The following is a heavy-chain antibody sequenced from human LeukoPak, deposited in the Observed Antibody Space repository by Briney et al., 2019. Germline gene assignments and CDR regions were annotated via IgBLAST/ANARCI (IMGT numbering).Heavy chain of an antibody. CDR1: GFTFSSYG. D-gene: IGHD6-19*01. Sequence: GGSLRLSCAASGFTFSSYGMHWIRQAPGKGLEWVAFIRYDGSNKYYADSVKGRFTISRDNSKNTLYLQMNSLRAEDTAVYYCAKDFDSSGWYVAFDYWGQGTLVTVSS. V-gene: IGHV3-30*02. CDR2: IRYDGSNK. CDR3: AKDFDSSGWYVAFDY. J-gene: IGHJ4*02.